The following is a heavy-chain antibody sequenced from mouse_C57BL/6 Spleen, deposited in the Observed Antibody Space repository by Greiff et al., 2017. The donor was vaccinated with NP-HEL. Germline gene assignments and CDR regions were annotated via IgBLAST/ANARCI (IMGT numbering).Heavy chain of an antibody. CDR3: ASYEYDGGVAY. CDR2: IYPRDGST. D-gene: IGHD2-4*01. J-gene: IGHJ3*01. CDR1: GYTFTDHT. Sequence: VQLQQSDAELVKPGASVKISCKVPGYTFTDHTIHWLKQRPEQGLEWIGYIYPRDGSTKYNEKFKDKATLTADKSSSTAYMQLNSLTSEDSAVYFFASYEYDGGVAYWGQGTLVTVSA. V-gene: IGHV1-78*01.